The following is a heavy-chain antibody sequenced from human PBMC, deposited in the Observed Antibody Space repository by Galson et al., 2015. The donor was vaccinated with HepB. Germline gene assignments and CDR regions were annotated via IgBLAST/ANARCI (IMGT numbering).Heavy chain of an antibody. Sequence: SRRLACAASGFTFTNAWMSWVRQAPGKGREWVGRIKIKTDGGTTDYAAPVTGRFTISRDDSKNTLYLQMNSLKTEDTAVYYCTTHLPHYYDSSGFANWGQGTLVTVSS. CDR2: IKIKTDGGTT. CDR3: TTHLPHYYDSSGFAN. CDR1: GFTFTNAW. V-gene: IGHV3-15*01. D-gene: IGHD3-22*01. J-gene: IGHJ4*02.